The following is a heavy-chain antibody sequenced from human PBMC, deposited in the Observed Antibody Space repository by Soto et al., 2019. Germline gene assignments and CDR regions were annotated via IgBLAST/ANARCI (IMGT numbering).Heavy chain of an antibody. CDR2: IYYSGST. D-gene: IGHD4-17*01. CDR1: GGSISSYY. V-gene: IGHV4-59*08. CDR3: ATARDYGDYISSFDY. J-gene: IGHJ4*02. Sequence: SETLSLTCTVSGGSISSYYWSWIRQPPGKGLEWIGYIYYSGSTNYNPSLKSRVTISVDTSKNQFSLKLSSVTAADTAVYYCATARDYGDYISSFDYWGQGTLVTVSS.